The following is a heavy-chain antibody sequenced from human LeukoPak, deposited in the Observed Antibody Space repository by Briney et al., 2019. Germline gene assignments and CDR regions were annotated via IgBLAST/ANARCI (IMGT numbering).Heavy chain of an antibody. J-gene: IGHJ4*02. CDR1: GFTFSSYG. CDR2: IRYDGSNK. V-gene: IGHV3-30*02. CDR3: AKDRDDYVGRYFDY. D-gene: IGHD3-16*01. Sequence: GGSLRLSCAASGFTFSSYGMHWVRQAPGKGLEWVAFIRYDGSNKYYVDSVKGRFTISRDNSKNTLYLQMNSLRAEDTAVYYCAKDRDDYVGRYFDYWGQGTLVTVSS.